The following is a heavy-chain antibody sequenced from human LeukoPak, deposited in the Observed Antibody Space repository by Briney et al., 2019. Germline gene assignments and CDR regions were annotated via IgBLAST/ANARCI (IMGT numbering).Heavy chain of an antibody. CDR3: ARSTTIVVVNWFDP. V-gene: IGHV4-39*07. J-gene: IGHJ5*02. CDR1: GGSVSSGSYY. Sequence: SETLSLTCTVSGGSVSSGSYYWSWIRQPPGKGLEWIGEINHSGSTNYNPSLKSRVTISVDTSKNQFSLKLSSVTAADTAVYYCARSTTIVVVNWFDPWGQGTLVTVSS. D-gene: IGHD3-22*01. CDR2: INHSGST.